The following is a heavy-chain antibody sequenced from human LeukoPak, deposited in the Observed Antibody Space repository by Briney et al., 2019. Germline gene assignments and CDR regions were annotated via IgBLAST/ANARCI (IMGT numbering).Heavy chain of an antibody. CDR1: GGSFSGYY. Sequence: SETLSLTCAVYGGSFSGYYWSWIRQPPGKGLEWIGEINHSGSTNYNPSLKSRVTISVDTSKNQFSLKLSSVTAADTAVYYCARVKGTQLWSYYYYYYMDVWGKGTTVTISS. V-gene: IGHV4-34*01. CDR3: ARVKGTQLWSYYYYYYMDV. J-gene: IGHJ6*03. D-gene: IGHD5-18*01. CDR2: INHSGST.